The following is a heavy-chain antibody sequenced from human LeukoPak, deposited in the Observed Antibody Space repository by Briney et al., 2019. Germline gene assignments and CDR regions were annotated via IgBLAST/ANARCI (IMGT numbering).Heavy chain of an antibody. CDR1: SGSISSYY. D-gene: IGHD6-19*01. CDR3: ARDIFIGQWRTDGDY. Sequence: SETLSLTCTLSSGSISSYYWSWLRQPAGKGLEWIGRIYTSGSTNYNTCLTRRVPLSVDTSQNQFSLKLSSVTAADTAVYYCARDIFIGQWRTDGDYWGQGTLVSVSS. V-gene: IGHV4-4*07. J-gene: IGHJ4*02. CDR2: IYTSGST.